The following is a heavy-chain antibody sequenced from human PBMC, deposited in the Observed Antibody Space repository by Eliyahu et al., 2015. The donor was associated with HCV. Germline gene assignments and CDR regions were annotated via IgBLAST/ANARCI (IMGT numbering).Heavy chain of an antibody. Sequence: QVQLVESGGGVVQPGRSLRLSCQASGFTFRNCGMHWVRQAPGKGLXWVXVXTYDGDKXYPDSVRGRFTISRDNSENTLYLQMNSLGPEDTAIYYCVKEQGDGYYRVADYWGQGTLVTVSS. D-gene: IGHD1-14*01. V-gene: IGHV3-30*18. CDR3: VKEQGDGYYRVADY. CDR1: GFTFRNCG. CDR2: XTYDGDK. J-gene: IGHJ4*02.